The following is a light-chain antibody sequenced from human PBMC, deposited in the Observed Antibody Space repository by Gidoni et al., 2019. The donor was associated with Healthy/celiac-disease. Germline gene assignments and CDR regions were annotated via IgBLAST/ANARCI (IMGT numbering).Light chain of an antibody. CDR2: KAS. CDR3: QQYNSYWT. Sequence: DIQMNQSPSTLSASVGDRVTITCRASQSISSWLAWYQQKPGKAPKLLIYKASSLESGVPSRFSGSGSGTEFTLTIISLQPDDFATSYCQQYNSYWTFGQGTKVEIK. J-gene: IGKJ1*01. V-gene: IGKV1-5*03. CDR1: QSISSW.